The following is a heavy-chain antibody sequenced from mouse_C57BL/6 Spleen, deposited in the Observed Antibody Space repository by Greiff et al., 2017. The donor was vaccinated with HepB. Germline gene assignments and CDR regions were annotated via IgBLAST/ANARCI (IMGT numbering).Heavy chain of an antibody. CDR2: INPYNGGT. CDR1: GYTFTDYY. CDR3: ARWHGSSYWFAY. J-gene: IGHJ3*01. D-gene: IGHD1-1*01. V-gene: IGHV1-26*01. Sequence: VQLQQSGPELVKPGASVKISCKASGYTFTDYYMNWVKQSHGKSLEWIGDINPYNGGTSYNQKFKGKATLTVDKSSSTAYMELRSLTSEDSAVYYCARWHGSSYWFAYWGQGTLVTVSA.